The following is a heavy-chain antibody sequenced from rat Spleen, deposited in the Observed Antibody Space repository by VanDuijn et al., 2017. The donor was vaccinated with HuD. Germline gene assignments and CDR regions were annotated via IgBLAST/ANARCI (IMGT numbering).Heavy chain of an antibody. D-gene: IGHD1-9*01. CDR1: GFTFSDYG. CDR3: ARRHYGYTDYFDY. Sequence: EVQLEESGGGLVQPGRSLKLSCAASGFTFSDYGLAWVRQAPKKGLEWVAYISYDGITTYYRDSVKGRFTISRENAKSTLYLQMDSLRSEDTATYYCARRHYGYTDYFDYWGQGVMVTVSS. J-gene: IGHJ2*01. CDR2: ISYDGITT. V-gene: IGHV5-29*01.